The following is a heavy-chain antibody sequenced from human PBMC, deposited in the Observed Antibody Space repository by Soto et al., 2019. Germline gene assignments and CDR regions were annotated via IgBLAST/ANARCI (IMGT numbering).Heavy chain of an antibody. CDR1: GFTFSNYG. CDR3: ARDDEYSGNGMDV. J-gene: IGHJ6*02. CDR2: ILNDGSNR. Sequence: QVQLVESGGGVVQPGRSLTLSCAAFGFTFSNYGMHLVRQAPGKGLEWVAVILNDGSNRYHADSVKDRFTISRDNSKNTLYLQMNSLRAEDTAVYYCARDDEYSGNGMDVWGQGTTVTVS. D-gene: IGHD3-10*01. V-gene: IGHV3-33*01.